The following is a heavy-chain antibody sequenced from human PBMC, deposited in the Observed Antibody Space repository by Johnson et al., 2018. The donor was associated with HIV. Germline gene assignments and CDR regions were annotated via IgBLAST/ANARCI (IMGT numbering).Heavy chain of an antibody. CDR3: ASFWATGAFDI. J-gene: IGHJ3*02. V-gene: IGHV3-74*02. CDR1: GFTFSSYW. Sequence: EVQLVESGGGLVQPGGSLRLSCAASGFTFSSYWMHWVRQGQGKGLVWVSRINGDGSGITYADSVKGRFTISRDNAKNTLYLQMNSLRAEDTAVYYCASFWATGAFDIWGQGTMVTVSS. CDR2: INGDGSGI. D-gene: IGHD3-10*01.